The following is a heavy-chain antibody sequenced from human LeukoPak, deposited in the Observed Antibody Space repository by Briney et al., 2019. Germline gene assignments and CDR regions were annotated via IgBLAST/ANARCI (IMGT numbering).Heavy chain of an antibody. Sequence: GGSLRLSCEVTGFTFAYSAMSWVRQAPGKRLEWVSAISGSGATTSYADSVKGRFTISRDNSKSTLYLQMDSLRAEDTAVYYCARDEDTSALSEYWGQGTLVTVSS. CDR1: GFTFAYSA. V-gene: IGHV3-23*01. D-gene: IGHD2/OR15-2a*01. J-gene: IGHJ4*02. CDR2: ISGSGATT. CDR3: ARDEDTSALSEY.